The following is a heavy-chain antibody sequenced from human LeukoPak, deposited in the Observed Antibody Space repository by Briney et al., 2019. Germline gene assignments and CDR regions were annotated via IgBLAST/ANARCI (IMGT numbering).Heavy chain of an antibody. Sequence: ASVKVSCKASGYTFTSYGISWVRQAPGQGLEWMGWISAYNGNTNYAQKLQGKVTMTTDTSTSTAYMELRSLRSDDTAVYYCARVDDYGGKGYMDVWGKGTTVTVSS. CDR2: ISAYNGNT. D-gene: IGHD4-23*01. CDR3: ARVDDYGGKGYMDV. CDR1: GYTFTSYG. V-gene: IGHV1-18*01. J-gene: IGHJ6*03.